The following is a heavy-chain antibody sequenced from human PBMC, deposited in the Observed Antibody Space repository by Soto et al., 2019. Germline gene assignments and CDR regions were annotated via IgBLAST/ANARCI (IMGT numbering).Heavy chain of an antibody. Sequence: SETLSLTCAVYGGSFSGSYWSWIRQHPGKGLEWVGEISHSGSTKYNPSLKSRVTISVDTSKNQFSLKLSSVTAADTAVYYCGTVGSCSGGSCYPGAYDYWGQGILVTVSS. V-gene: IGHV4-34*01. CDR2: ISHSGST. D-gene: IGHD2-15*01. J-gene: IGHJ4*02. CDR1: GGSFSGSY. CDR3: GTVGSCSGGSCYPGAYDY.